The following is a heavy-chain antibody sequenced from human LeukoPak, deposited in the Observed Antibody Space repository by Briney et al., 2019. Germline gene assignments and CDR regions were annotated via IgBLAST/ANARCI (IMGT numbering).Heavy chain of an antibody. CDR3: AREGDLLRFLEWLSRPDAFDI. V-gene: IGHV3-72*01. Sequence: GGSLRLSCAASGFIFSDHYMDWVRQAPGKGLEWVGRTRNKANSYTTVYAASVKGRFTISRDASKNSLYLQMNSLRAEDTAVYSCAREGDLLRFLEWLSRPDAFDIWGQGTMVTVSS. CDR2: TRNKANSYTT. D-gene: IGHD3-3*01. J-gene: IGHJ3*02. CDR1: GFIFSDHY.